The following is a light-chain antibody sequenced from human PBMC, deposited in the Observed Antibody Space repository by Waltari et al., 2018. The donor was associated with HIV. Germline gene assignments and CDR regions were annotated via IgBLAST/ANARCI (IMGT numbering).Light chain of an antibody. V-gene: IGLV1-40*01. J-gene: IGLJ3*02. Sequence: QSVLTQPPSVSGAPGQRVTFSCPGSSPTIGAGYDVHWYQQLPGTAPKPLIYGNNNRPSGAPDRFSGSKSGTSASLAITGLQAEDEADYYCQSYDSSLSGSWVFGGGTKLTVL. CDR2: GNN. CDR3: QSYDSSLSGSWV. CDR1: SPTIGAGYD.